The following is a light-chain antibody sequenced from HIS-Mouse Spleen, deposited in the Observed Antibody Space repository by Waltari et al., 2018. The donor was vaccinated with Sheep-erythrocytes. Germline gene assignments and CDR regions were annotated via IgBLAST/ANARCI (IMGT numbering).Light chain of an antibody. Sequence: QSALTQPRSVSGSPGQSVTISCTGTSRYGVRYHYCSWYQQHPGKAPKLMIYDVSKRPSGVPDRFSGSKSGNTASLTISGLQAEDEADYYCCSYAGSYNHVFATGTKVTVL. CDR1: SRYGVRYHY. J-gene: IGLJ1*01. V-gene: IGLV2-11*01. CDR3: CSYAGSYNHV. CDR2: DVS.